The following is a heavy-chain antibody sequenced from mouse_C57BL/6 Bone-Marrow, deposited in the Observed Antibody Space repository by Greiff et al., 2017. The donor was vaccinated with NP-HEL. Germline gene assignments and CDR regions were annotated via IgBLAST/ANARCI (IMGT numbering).Heavy chain of an antibody. CDR1: GFTFSDYG. Sequence: EVQLVESGGGLVKPGGSLKLSCAASGFTFSDYGMHWVRQAPEKGLEWVAYISSGSSTIYYADTVKGRFTISRDNAKNTLFLQMTSLRSEDTAMYYCARPLITTVVGSFDYWGQGTTLTVSS. J-gene: IGHJ2*01. CDR3: ARPLITTVVGSFDY. CDR2: ISSGSSTI. D-gene: IGHD1-1*01. V-gene: IGHV5-17*01.